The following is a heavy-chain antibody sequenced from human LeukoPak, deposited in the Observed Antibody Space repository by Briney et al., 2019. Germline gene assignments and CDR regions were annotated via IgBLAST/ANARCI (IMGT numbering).Heavy chain of an antibody. Sequence: GGSLRLSCAASGFTFSSYSMNWVRQAPGRGLEWVSSISSSSTYTYYADSLKGRFTISRDNSKNTLYLQMNSLRAEDTAVYYCAKDRAYQVLSFWFDPWGQGTLVTVSS. V-gene: IGHV3-21*01. J-gene: IGHJ5*02. CDR1: GFTFSSYS. CDR2: ISSSSTYT. D-gene: IGHD2-2*01. CDR3: AKDRAYQVLSFWFDP.